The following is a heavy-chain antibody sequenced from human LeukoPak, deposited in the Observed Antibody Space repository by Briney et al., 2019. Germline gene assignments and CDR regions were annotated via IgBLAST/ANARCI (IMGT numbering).Heavy chain of an antibody. D-gene: IGHD4-11*01. CDR1: GGSISSGGYS. V-gene: IGHV4-30-2*01. CDR3: ARGGYSNYVDY. Sequence: SETLSLTCAVSGGSISSGGYSWSWIRQPPGKGLEWIGYIYHSGSTDYNLSLKSRVTISLDRSKNQFSLKLSSVTAADTAVYYCARGGYSNYVDYWGQGTLVTVSS. CDR2: IYHSGST. J-gene: IGHJ4*02.